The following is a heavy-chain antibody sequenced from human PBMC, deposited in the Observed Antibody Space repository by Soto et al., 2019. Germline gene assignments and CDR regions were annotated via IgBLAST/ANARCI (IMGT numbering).Heavy chain of an antibody. Sequence: QVQLVESGGGVVQPGRSQRLSCAASGFTFSDHGMPWVRQAPGKGLEWVAVMWDDGSNKYYADSVKGRFSISSDNSKNTQYLLMGSLRGEDTAVYYCARDSAGKTDWGLRVAFDFWGQGTMVTVSS. D-gene: IGHD7-27*01. J-gene: IGHJ3*01. V-gene: IGHV3-33*01. CDR3: ARDSAGKTDWGLRVAFDF. CDR2: MWDDGSNK. CDR1: GFTFSDHG.